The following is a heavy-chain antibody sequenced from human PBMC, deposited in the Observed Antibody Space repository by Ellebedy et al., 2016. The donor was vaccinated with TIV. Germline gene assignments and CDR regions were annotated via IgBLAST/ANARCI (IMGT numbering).Heavy chain of an antibody. J-gene: IGHJ6*02. CDR1: GGSLGSSIYY. CDR3: ARPNSLNYYALDV. Sequence: MPSETLSLTCTVSGGSLGSSIYYWVWIRQPPGKGLEWIGRIYYTGSTNYNPSLTSRVTISVDRSKYQFSLKLRSVTAADTAVFYCARPNSLNYYALDVWGQGTTVTVSS. V-gene: IGHV4-39*01. D-gene: IGHD4-23*01. CDR2: IYYTGST.